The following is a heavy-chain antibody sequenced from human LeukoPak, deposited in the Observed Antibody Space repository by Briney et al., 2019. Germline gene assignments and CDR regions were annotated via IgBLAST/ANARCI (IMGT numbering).Heavy chain of an antibody. J-gene: IGHJ4*02. Sequence: SVKVSCKASGGTFSSYAISWVRQAPGQGLEWMGGIIPIFGTANYAQKFQGRVTITADESTSTAYMELSSLRSEDTAVCYCARGQYYYGLFDYWGQGTLVTVSS. V-gene: IGHV1-69*01. CDR3: ARGQYYYGLFDY. D-gene: IGHD3-10*01. CDR1: GGTFSSYA. CDR2: IIPIFGTA.